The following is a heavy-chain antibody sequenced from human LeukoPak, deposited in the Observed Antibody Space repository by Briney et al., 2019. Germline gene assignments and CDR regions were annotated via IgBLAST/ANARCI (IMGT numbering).Heavy chain of an antibody. Sequence: GGSLRLPCAASGFSFSSYEMNWVRQAPGKGLEWVSYISSSGSTKYYADSVKGRFTISRDNAKNSLYLQLNSLRAEDTAVYYCASHYGDYVWGHFWGQGTLVTVSS. D-gene: IGHD4-17*01. CDR1: GFSFSSYE. J-gene: IGHJ4*02. CDR3: ASHYGDYVWGHF. CDR2: ISSSGSTK. V-gene: IGHV3-48*03.